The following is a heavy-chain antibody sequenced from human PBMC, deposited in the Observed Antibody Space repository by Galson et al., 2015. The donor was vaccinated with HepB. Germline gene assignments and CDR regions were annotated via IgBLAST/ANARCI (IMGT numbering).Heavy chain of an antibody. CDR2: ISSSGSPI. V-gene: IGHV3-11*01. J-gene: IGHJ4*02. CDR3: AREAEGHSSSPYYFDY. CDR1: GSTFTDYY. D-gene: IGHD6-13*01. Sequence: SLRLSCAASGSTFTDYYMTWIRQAPGKGLEWVSYISSSGSPIYYADSVKGRFTISRDNAKNSMYLQMNSLRAEDTAVYYCAREAEGHSSSPYYFDYWGQGTLVTVSS.